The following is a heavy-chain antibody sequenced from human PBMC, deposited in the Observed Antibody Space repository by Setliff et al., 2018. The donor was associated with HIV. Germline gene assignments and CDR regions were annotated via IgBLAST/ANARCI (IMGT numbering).Heavy chain of an antibody. D-gene: IGHD3-22*01. CDR1: GFTFSSYG. CDR3: ARAYYHHSGAYWSTDYYYSYIDV. CDR2: IWYDGTNK. Sequence: GSLRLSCAASGFTFSSYGMHWVRQAPGKGLEWVAVIWYDGTNKYYADSVKGRFTISRDNFKNTLFLQMNSLRAEDTAVYYCARAYYHHSGAYWSTDYYYSYIDVWGKGTTVTVSS. J-gene: IGHJ6*03. V-gene: IGHV3-33*01.